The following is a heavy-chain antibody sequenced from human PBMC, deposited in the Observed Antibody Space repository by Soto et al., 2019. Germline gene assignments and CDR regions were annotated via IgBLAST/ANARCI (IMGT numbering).Heavy chain of an antibody. CDR2: ISGSGGST. V-gene: IGHV3-23*01. CDR3: AKDAYYDSSGYYPAPADY. J-gene: IGHJ4*02. D-gene: IGHD3-22*01. Sequence: GGSLRLSCAASGFTFSSYAMSWVRQAPGKGLEWVSAISGSGGSTYYADSVKGRFTISRDNSKNTLYLQMNSLRAEDTAVYYCAKDAYYDSSGYYPAPADYWGQGTLVNVS. CDR1: GFTFSSYA.